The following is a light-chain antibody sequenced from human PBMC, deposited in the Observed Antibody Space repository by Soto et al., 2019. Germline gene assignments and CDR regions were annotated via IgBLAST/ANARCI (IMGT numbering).Light chain of an antibody. V-gene: IGLV2-14*01. CDR2: EVS. CDR1: SSDVGGYNY. Sequence: QSALTQPASVSGSPGQSITISCTGTSSDVGGYNYVSWYQQHPGKAPKLMIYEVSNRPSGVSNRFSGSKSGNTASLTISGLQAEVEADYYCSSYTSSITLVFGTGTKLTVL. J-gene: IGLJ1*01. CDR3: SSYTSSITLV.